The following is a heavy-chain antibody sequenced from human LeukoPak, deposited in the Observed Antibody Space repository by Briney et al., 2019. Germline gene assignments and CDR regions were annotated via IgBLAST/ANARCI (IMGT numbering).Heavy chain of an antibody. Sequence: GASVKVSCKASGYTFTGYYMHWVRQAPGQGLEWMGWINPNSGGTNYAQKFQGRVTMTRDTSISTAYMELSRLRSDDTVVYYCARARPPIVVVVAATRTNWFDPWGQGTLVTVSS. CDR2: INPNSGGT. CDR1: GYTFTGYY. CDR3: ARARPPIVVVVAATRTNWFDP. V-gene: IGHV1-2*02. J-gene: IGHJ5*02. D-gene: IGHD2-15*01.